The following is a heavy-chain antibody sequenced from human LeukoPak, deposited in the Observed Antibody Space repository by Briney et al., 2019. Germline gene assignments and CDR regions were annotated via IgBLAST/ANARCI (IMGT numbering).Heavy chain of an antibody. D-gene: IGHD5/OR15-5a*01. V-gene: IGHV3-30*18. CDR3: AKDSAGYSVYDWALDY. CDR2: ISYDGSNK. CDR1: GFTFSSYG. Sequence: GGSLRLSCAASGFTFSSYGMHWVRQAPGKGLEWVAVISYDGSNKYYADSVKGRFTISRDNSKNTLYLQMNSLRAEDTAVYYCAKDSAGYSVYDWALDYWGQGTLVTVSS. J-gene: IGHJ4*02.